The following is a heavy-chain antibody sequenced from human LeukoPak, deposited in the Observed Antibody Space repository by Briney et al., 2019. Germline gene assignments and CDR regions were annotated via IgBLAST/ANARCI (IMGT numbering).Heavy chain of an antibody. CDR3: AGGTTNTKGAFDM. D-gene: IGHD2-8*01. CDR2: IIPILGIA. CDR1: GGTFSSYA. V-gene: IGHV1-69*04. Sequence: SVKVSCKASGGTFSSYAISWVRQAPGQGLEWMGRIIPILGIANYAQKFQGRVTMTRDTSTSTVYMELSSLRSEDTAVYYCAGGTTNTKGAFDMWGQGTMVTVSS. J-gene: IGHJ3*02.